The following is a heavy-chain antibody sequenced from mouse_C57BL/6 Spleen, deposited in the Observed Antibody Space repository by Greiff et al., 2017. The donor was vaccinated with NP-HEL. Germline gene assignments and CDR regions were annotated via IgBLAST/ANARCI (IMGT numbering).Heavy chain of an antibody. D-gene: IGHD4-1*01. J-gene: IGHJ1*03. CDR2: INPNNGGT. CDR3: GRWNWDWYFDV. CDR1: GYTFTDYY. V-gene: IGHV1-26*01. Sequence: VQLQQSGPELVKPGASVKISCKASGYTFTDYYMNWVKQSHGKSLEWIGDINPNNGGTSYNQKFKGKATLTVDKSSSTAYMEVRSLTSEDSAVYYCGRWNWDWYFDVWGTGTTVTVSS.